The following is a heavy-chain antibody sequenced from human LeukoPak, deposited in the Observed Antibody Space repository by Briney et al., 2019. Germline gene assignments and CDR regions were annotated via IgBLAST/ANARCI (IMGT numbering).Heavy chain of an antibody. D-gene: IGHD3-22*01. V-gene: IGHV3-48*01. J-gene: IGHJ4*02. Sequence: GGSLRLSCAASGFTFSSYSMNWVRQAPGKGLEWVSYISSSSSTIYYADSVKGRFTISRDNAKNSLYLQMNSLRAEDTAVYYCARAGEYYYDSSGYYAFDYWGQGTLVTVSS. CDR2: ISSSSSTI. CDR3: ARAGEYYYDSSGYYAFDY. CDR1: GFTFSSYS.